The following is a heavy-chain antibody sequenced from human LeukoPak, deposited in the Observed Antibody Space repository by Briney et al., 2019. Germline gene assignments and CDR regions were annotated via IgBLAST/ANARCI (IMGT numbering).Heavy chain of an antibody. CDR3: ARGDPVHGYSYGFEY. CDR2: INPNSGGT. Sequence: ASVKVSCKASGYTFTGYYMHWGRQAPGQGREWRGWINPNSGGTNYAQKFQGTVTMTRDTSISTAYMELSRLRSDDTAVYYCARGDPVHGYSYGFEYWGQGTLVTVSS. D-gene: IGHD5-18*01. CDR1: GYTFTGYY. J-gene: IGHJ4*02. V-gene: IGHV1-2*02.